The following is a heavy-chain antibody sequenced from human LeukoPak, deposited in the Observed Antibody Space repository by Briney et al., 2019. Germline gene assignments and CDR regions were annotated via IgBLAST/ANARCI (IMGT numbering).Heavy chain of an antibody. J-gene: IGHJ5*01. CDR2: ISGTGGAT. CDR3: VKDPRDTYGTNWFVS. V-gene: IGHV3-23*01. D-gene: IGHD2-21*01. CDR1: GFSFGNYA. Sequence: PVGSLRLSCVASGFSFGNYAMSWVRQAPGKGLQWVSQISGTGGATWYAGFARDRFTISRDNSKKTLYLQMSGLRVEDTAMYYCVKDPRDTYGTNWFVSWGQGTLLLVSS.